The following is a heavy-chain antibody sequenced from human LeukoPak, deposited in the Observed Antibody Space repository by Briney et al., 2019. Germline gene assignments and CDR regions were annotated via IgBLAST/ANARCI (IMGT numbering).Heavy chain of an antibody. J-gene: IGHJ3*02. CDR1: GFTFSSYA. CDR2: ISYDGSNK. Sequence: PGGSLRLSCAASGFTFSSYAMHWVRQAPGKGLEWVAVISYDGSNKYYADSVKGRFTISRDNSKNTLYLQMNSLRAGDTAVYYCAREHGYCSSTSCYTGGAFDIWSQGTMVTVSS. V-gene: IGHV3-30-3*01. D-gene: IGHD2-2*02. CDR3: AREHGYCSSTSCYTGGAFDI.